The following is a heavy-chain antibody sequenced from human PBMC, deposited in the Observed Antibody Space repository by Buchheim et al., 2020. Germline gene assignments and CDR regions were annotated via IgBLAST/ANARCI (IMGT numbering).Heavy chain of an antibody. D-gene: IGHD1-26*01. CDR2: IWSDGSNK. CDR1: GFTFSSYG. Sequence: QVQLVESGGGVVQPGRSLRLSCAASGFTFSSYGMHWVRQAPGRGLAWVAVIWSDGSNKYYADSVKGRFTISSDNSKNTLSLQMNSLRAEDTAVYYCAWSLVGAKGMDVWGQGTT. CDR3: AWSLVGAKGMDV. V-gene: IGHV3-33*01. J-gene: IGHJ6*02.